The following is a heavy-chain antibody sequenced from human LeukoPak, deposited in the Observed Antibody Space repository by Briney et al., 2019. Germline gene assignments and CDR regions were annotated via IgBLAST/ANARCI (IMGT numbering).Heavy chain of an antibody. CDR1: GFTFSDYY. CDR3: ARVRRASRPDYYDSSGDAFDI. Sequence: GGSLRLSCAASGFTFSDYYMSWIRQAPGKGLEWVSYISSSGSTIYYADSVKGRFTISRDNAKNSLYLQMNSLRAEDTAVYYCARVRRASRPDYYDSSGDAFDIWGQGTMVTVSS. CDR2: ISSSGSTI. J-gene: IGHJ3*02. V-gene: IGHV3-11*01. D-gene: IGHD3-22*01.